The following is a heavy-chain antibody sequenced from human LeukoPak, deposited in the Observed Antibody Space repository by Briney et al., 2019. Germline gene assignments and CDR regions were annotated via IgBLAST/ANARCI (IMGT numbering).Heavy chain of an antibody. CDR1: GGSISSSSFH. CDR2: IFYSGST. D-gene: IGHD6-19*01. CDR3: ARQGYISGQGFRSNWFDP. Sequence: PSETLSLICTVSGGSISSSSFHWGWIRQPPGKGLEWIGTIFYSGSTYYNPSLKSRVTMSVDTSKNQFSLKLSSVTAADTAVYYCARQGYISGQGFRSNWFDPWGQGSLVTVSS. V-gene: IGHV4-39*01. J-gene: IGHJ5*02.